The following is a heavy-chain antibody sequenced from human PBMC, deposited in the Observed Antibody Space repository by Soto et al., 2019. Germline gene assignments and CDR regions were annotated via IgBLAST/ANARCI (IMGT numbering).Heavy chain of an antibody. CDR2: IIPRSGTA. Sequence: QVQLVQSGAEVQKPGSSVKVSCKASGDTSNNYPVTWVRQAPGQGLEWMGGIIPRSGTANYAQKFEGRVTLTADQSTSTAYMELRSLRPEDTAVYYCANSYGISWYGDFWGQGTQVTVSS. D-gene: IGHD6-13*01. CDR1: GDTSNNYP. V-gene: IGHV1-69*01. J-gene: IGHJ4*02. CDR3: ANSYGISWYGDF.